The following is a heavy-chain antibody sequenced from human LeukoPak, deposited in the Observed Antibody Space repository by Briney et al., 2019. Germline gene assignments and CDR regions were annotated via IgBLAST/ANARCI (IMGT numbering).Heavy chain of an antibody. CDR2: ISNSGSHI. Sequence: GGSLRLSCVVSGFAFSNYSMSWVRLAPGKGLEWVSSISNSGSHIYDADSVKGRFTISRDNAKNSLFLQMNSLRAEDAAVYYCAREFSSSWGPFDYWGQGTLVTVSS. CDR3: AREFSSSWGPFDY. J-gene: IGHJ4*02. D-gene: IGHD6-6*01. CDR1: GFAFSNYS. V-gene: IGHV3-21*01.